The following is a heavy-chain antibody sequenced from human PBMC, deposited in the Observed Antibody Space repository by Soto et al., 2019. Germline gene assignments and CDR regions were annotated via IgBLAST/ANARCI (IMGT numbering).Heavy chain of an antibody. CDR2: INPATGAA. J-gene: IGHJ3*02. CDR3: ARGGGVGVAGSAAFDM. D-gene: IGHD3-3*01. Sequence: QLHLVQSGAVVKKPGASVTVSCSASGYPVTAYYMHWVRQAPGRGLAWMGGINPATGAAKYTQTFQGRATMSRDTSTSTVFMELSGLTFEDTAGFYCARGGGVGVAGSAAFDMWGQGTLVTVSS. CDR1: GYPVTAYY. V-gene: IGHV1-2*02.